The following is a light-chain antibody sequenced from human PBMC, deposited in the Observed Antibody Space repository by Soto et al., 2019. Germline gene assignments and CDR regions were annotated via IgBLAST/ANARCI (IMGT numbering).Light chain of an antibody. Sequence: EIVLTQSPGTLSLSPGERATLSCRASQSVSSYLAWYQQKPGQAPRLLIYDASNRATGIPARFSGSGSGTDFTLTISRLEPEDFAVYYCQQYQNWPLTFGPGTKVD. J-gene: IGKJ3*01. V-gene: IGKV3-11*01. CDR1: QSVSSY. CDR3: QQYQNWPLT. CDR2: DAS.